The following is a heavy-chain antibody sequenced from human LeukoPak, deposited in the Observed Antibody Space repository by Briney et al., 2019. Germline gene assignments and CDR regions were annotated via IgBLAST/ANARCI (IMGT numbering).Heavy chain of an antibody. J-gene: IGHJ4*02. D-gene: IGHD3-10*01. CDR2: VKSKSAGETT. CDR1: GLSISNDW. V-gene: IGHV3-15*01. CDR3: TLIQGWGSGSIYRDF. Sequence: GGSLRLSCAASGLSISNDWMSWVRQAPGKGLEWVARVKSKSAGETTDYAAPVKGRFTISRDDSKNTLYLQMNSLKTEDTAVYYCTLIQGWGSGSIYRDFWGQGTLVTVSS.